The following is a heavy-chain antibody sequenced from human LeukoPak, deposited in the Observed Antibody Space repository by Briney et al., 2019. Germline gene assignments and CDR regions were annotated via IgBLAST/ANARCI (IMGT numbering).Heavy chain of an antibody. V-gene: IGHV4-39*07. Sequence: SETLSLTCTVSGGSISSSSYYWGGIRQPRGKGGEWIVSIYYSGSTYYNPSRKSRITISVDTSKNPFSLKLSSVTAAHTAVYYCARATRLPLVWFDPWGQGTLVTVSS. D-gene: IGHD3-16*01. CDR2: IYYSGST. CDR1: GGSISSSSYY. CDR3: ARATRLPLVWFDP. J-gene: IGHJ5*02.